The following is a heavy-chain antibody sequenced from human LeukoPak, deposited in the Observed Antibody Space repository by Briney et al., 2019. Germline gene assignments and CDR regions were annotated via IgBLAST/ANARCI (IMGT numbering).Heavy chain of an antibody. CDR1: GYTFTGYC. V-gene: IGHV1-2*02. CDR2: INPNSGGT. D-gene: IGHD4-17*01. J-gene: IGHJ3*02. CDR3: ARGLAVTTCDAFDI. Sequence: ASVKVSCKASGYTFTGYCMHWVRQAPGQGLEWMGWINPNSGGTNYAQKFQGRVTMTRDTSISTAYMELSRLRSDDTAVYYCARGLAVTTCDAFDIWGQGTMVTVSS.